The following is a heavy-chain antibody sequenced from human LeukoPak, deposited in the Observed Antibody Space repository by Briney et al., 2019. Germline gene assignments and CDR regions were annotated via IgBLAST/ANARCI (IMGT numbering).Heavy chain of an antibody. CDR2: ISSSTSI. CDR1: GFTFSTYN. CDR3: ARDRSPGNFDY. V-gene: IGHV3-48*01. J-gene: IGHJ4*02. D-gene: IGHD3-10*01. Sequence: GGSLRLSCAASGFTFSTYNMNWVRQAPGKGLEWVSYISSSTSIYYADSVKGRFTISRDNAKNSLYLQMNSLRAEDTAVYYCARDRSPGNFDYWGQGTLVTVSS.